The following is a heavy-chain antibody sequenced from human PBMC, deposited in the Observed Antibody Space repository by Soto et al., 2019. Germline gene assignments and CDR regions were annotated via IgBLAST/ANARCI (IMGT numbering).Heavy chain of an antibody. D-gene: IGHD3-22*01. CDR1: GGSFSCYY. Sequence: SETLSLTCAVYGGSFSCYYWSWIRQPPGKGLEWIGEINHSGSTNYNPSLKSRVTISVDTSKNQFSLKLSSVTAADTAVYYCARGLGITMIVVADDAFDIWGQGTMVTVSS. J-gene: IGHJ3*02. CDR2: INHSGST. V-gene: IGHV4-34*01. CDR3: ARGLGITMIVVADDAFDI.